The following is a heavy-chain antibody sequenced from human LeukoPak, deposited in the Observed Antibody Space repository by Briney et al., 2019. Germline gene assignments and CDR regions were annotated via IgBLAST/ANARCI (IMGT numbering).Heavy chain of an antibody. CDR3: ARDRNDYDFWSGYSMSYFDY. V-gene: IGHV3-20*04. Sequence: GGSLRLSCAASGFTFEDYDMNWVRQAPGKGLEWVSGIKWNGGSTGYADSVRGRFTISRDNAKNSLYLQMNSLRAGDTALYYCARDRNDYDFWSGYSMSYFDYWGQGTLVTVSS. CDR1: GFTFEDYD. D-gene: IGHD3-3*01. J-gene: IGHJ4*02. CDR2: IKWNGGST.